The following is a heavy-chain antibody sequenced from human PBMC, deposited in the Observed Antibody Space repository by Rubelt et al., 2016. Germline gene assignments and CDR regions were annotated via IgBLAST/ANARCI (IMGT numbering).Heavy chain of an antibody. D-gene: IGHD2-2*02. V-gene: IGHV1-8*01. CDR2: MNPNSGNT. CDR1: GYTFTNYD. CDR3: ERVPIVYCSSTSCYNSGLDV. Sequence: QVQLVQSGAEVKKPGASVKVSCKASGYTFTNYDINWVRQATGQGLEWMGWMNPNSGNTGYAQKFQGRVTMTRNTSISTAYMDLSSLRTEDTDVYYCERVPIVYCSSTSCYNSGLDVWGQGTTVTVSS. J-gene: IGHJ6*02.